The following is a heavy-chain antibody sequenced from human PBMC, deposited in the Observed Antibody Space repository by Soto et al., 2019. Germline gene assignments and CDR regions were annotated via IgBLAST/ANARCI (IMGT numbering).Heavy chain of an antibody. Sequence: QVQLVQSGAEVKKPGSSVKVSCKASGGTFSSYTISWVRQAAGQGLEWMGRIIPILGIAKYAQKIQCRVTLTADKSTSTAYMELISMRSEDTAVYYCASTSTTARFDYWGQGTLVTVSS. CDR2: IIPILGIA. J-gene: IGHJ4*02. CDR3: ASTSTTARFDY. V-gene: IGHV1-69*02. CDR1: GGTFSSYT. D-gene: IGHD4-17*01.